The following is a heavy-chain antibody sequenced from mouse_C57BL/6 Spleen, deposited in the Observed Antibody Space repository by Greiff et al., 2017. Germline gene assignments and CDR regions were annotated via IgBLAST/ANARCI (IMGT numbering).Heavy chain of an antibody. V-gene: IGHV1-9*01. D-gene: IGHD2-4*01. CDR3: ARTVNYDIYYAMDY. Sequence: VQLQESGAELMKPGASVKLSCKATGYTFTGYWLAWVKPRPGHGLDWIGEILPGSGSTNYNEKFKGKATFTADTSSNTAYMQLSSLTTDDSAVYYCARTVNYDIYYAMDYWGQGTSVTVSS. CDR2: ILPGSGST. CDR1: GYTFTGYW. J-gene: IGHJ4*01.